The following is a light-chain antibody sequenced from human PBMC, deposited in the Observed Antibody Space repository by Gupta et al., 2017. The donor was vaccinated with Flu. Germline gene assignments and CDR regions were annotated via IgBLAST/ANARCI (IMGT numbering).Light chain of an antibody. CDR3: SSYAGNNNLV. CDR1: GSEVAIYNY. V-gene: IGLV2-8*01. J-gene: IGLJ2*01. CDR2: EVT. Sequence: TGSEVAIYNYVSWYQQHPGKAPKLMIYEVTERPSGVPDRFSGSKSGNTASLTVSGLQAEDEADYYCSSYAGNNNLVFGGGTKLTVL.